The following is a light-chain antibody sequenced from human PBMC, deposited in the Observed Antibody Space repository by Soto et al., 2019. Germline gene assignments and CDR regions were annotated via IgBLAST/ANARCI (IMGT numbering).Light chain of an antibody. J-gene: IGKJ2*01. CDR3: QQYNNWPYT. V-gene: IGKV3-15*01. Sequence: EIVMTQSPATLSVSPGERATLSCRASQSVSSKLAWYQQKPGQAPRLLIYGASTRATGFPVRFSGSGSGTEFTLTINRLQSEDFVVYYCQQYNNWPYTFGQGTKLEIK. CDR2: GAS. CDR1: QSVSSK.